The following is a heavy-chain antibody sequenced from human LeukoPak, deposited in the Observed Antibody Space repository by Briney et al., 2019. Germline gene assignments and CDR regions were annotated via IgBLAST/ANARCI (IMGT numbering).Heavy chain of an antibody. V-gene: IGHV5-51*01. Sequence: GESLKISCKGSGYSFTSYWIGWVRQMPGEGLEWMGIIYPGDSYTRYSPSFQGQVTISADKSISTAYLHWSSLEASDTAMYYCARRPNIVGAPFDYWGQGTLVTVSS. J-gene: IGHJ4*02. CDR3: ARRPNIVGAPFDY. CDR1: GYSFTSYW. CDR2: IYPGDSYT. D-gene: IGHD1-26*01.